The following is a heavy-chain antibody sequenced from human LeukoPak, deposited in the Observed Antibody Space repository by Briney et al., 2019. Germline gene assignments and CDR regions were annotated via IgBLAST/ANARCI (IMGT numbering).Heavy chain of an antibody. V-gene: IGHV1-46*01. D-gene: IGHD2-2*03. CDR2: INPSGGST. CDR1: GYTFTSYY. J-gene: IGHJ3*02. Sequence: ASVKVSCKASGYTFTSYYMHWVRQAPGQGLEWMGIINPSGGSTSYAQKFQGRVTMTTDTSTSTAYMELRSLRSDDTAVYYCANSGGYWPDFDIWGQGTMVTVSS. CDR3: ANSGGYWPDFDI.